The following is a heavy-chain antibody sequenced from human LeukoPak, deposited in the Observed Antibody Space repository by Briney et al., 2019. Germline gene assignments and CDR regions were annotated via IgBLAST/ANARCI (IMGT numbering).Heavy chain of an antibody. CDR3: ARDRYDFWSGFDY. V-gene: IGHV3-11*06. CDR2: ISSSSSYT. CDR1: GFTFSDYY. D-gene: IGHD3-3*01. J-gene: IGHJ4*02. Sequence: GGSLRLSCAASGFTFSDYYMSWIRQAPGKGLEWVSYISSSSSYTNYADSVKGRFTISRDNAKNSLYLQMNSLRAEDTAVYYCARDRYDFWSGFDYWGQGTLVTVSS.